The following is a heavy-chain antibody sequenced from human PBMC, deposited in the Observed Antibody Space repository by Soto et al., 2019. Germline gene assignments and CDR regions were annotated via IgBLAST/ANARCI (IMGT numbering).Heavy chain of an antibody. V-gene: IGHV4-39*01. CDR1: DDSINSDKYY. CDR3: ARLEGLATISYYFDF. Sequence: QLQLQESGPGLVKPSETLSLTCSVSDDSINSDKYYWGWIRQPPGKGLEWIGSIYYRGNACYNPSLQTRVTISLDKSKRQFSLKLNSVTAADSAVYFCARLEGLATISYYFDFWGPGALVTVSS. D-gene: IGHD5-12*01. J-gene: IGHJ4*02. CDR2: IYYRGNA.